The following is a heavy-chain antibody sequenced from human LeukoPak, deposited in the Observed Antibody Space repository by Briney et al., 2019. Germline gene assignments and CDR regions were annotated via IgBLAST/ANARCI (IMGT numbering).Heavy chain of an antibody. CDR1: GGSFSGYY. V-gene: IGHV4-34*01. CDR2: INHSGST. CDR3: AASGSGSSDY. J-gene: IGHJ4*02. D-gene: IGHD3-10*01. Sequence: PSENLSLTCAVYGGSFSGYYWSWIRQPPGKGLEWIGEINHSGSTNYNPSLKSRVTISVDTSKNQFFLKLSSVTAADTAVYYCAASGSGSSDYWGQGTLVTVSS.